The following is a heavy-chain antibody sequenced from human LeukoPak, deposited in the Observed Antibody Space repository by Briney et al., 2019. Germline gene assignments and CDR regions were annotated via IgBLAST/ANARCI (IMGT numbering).Heavy chain of an antibody. CDR2: ISGSGGST. V-gene: IGHV3-23*01. CDR1: GFTFSNAW. J-gene: IGHJ4*02. Sequence: GGSLRLSCAASGFTFSNAWMSWVRQAPGKGLEWVSAISGSGGSTYYADSVKGRFTISRDNSKNTLYLQMNSLRAEDAAVYYCAKIPQQLVLGYFDYWGQGTLVTVSS. D-gene: IGHD6-13*01. CDR3: AKIPQQLVLGYFDY.